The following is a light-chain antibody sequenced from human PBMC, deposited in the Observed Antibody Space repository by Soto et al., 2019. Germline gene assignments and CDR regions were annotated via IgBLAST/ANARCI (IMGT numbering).Light chain of an antibody. V-gene: IGKV1-39*01. CDR1: QSISSY. Sequence: DIQMTPSPSSLSASVGDRVTIACRASQSISSYLNWYQQKPGKAPKLLIYAASSLQSGVPSRFSGSGSGTDFTLTISSLQPEDFATYYCQQSYSTWTFGQGTKVDIK. CDR2: AAS. J-gene: IGKJ1*01. CDR3: QQSYSTWT.